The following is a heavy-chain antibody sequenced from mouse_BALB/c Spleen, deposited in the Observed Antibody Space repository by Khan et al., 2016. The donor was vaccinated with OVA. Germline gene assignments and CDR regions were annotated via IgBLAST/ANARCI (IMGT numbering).Heavy chain of an antibody. CDR1: GYTFTDYV. CDR2: IYPGSGNT. Sequence: VQLQESGPELVKPGTSVKMSCKVSGYTFTDYVITWVKQRTGQGLEWIGVIYPGSGNTYYNEKFKGTATLTADKPSNTVNIQFSSLTSEDSTIYFCARSYDVAWFAYWGQGTLVTVSA. J-gene: IGHJ3*01. CDR3: ARSYDVAWFAY. D-gene: IGHD1-1*01. V-gene: IGHV1-81*01.